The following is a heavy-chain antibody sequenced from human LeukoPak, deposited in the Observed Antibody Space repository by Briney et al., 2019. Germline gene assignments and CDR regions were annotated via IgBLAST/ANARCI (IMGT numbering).Heavy chain of an antibody. CDR1: GFTFSDYY. Sequence: KPGGCLRLSCAASGFTFSDYYMSWIRQAPGKGLEWVSYIYSSISYTNYADSVKGRFTISRDNAKNSLYLQMNSLRAEDTAVYYCARDLYCSSTSCYGPMGYYFDYWGQGTLVTVSS. V-gene: IGHV3-11*05. D-gene: IGHD2-2*01. J-gene: IGHJ4*02. CDR3: ARDLYCSSTSCYGPMGYYFDY. CDR2: IYSSISYT.